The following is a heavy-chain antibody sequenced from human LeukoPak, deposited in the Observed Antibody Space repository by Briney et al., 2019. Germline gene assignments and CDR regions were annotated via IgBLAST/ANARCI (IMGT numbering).Heavy chain of an antibody. CDR1: GGSISSGGYY. D-gene: IGHD4-17*01. J-gene: IGHJ4*02. Sequence: SQTLSLTCTVSGGSISSGGYYWSWIRQHPGKGLEWIGYIYYSGSTYYNPSLKSRVTISVDTSKNQFSLKLCSVTAADTAVYYCARYSVTRYYFDYWGQGTLVTVSS. V-gene: IGHV4-31*03. CDR2: IYYSGST. CDR3: ARYSVTRYYFDY.